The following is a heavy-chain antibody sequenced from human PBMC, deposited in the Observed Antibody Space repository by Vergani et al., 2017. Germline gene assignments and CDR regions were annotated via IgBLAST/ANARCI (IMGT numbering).Heavy chain of an antibody. CDR1: GYTFTNFG. V-gene: IGHV1-18*01. J-gene: IGHJ2*01. CDR3: AGDGNYYDIAFDF. CDR2: ISGHNDDR. D-gene: IGHD3-22*01. Sequence: QIQLVQSGAEVKKPGASVTVSCKASGYTFTNFGINWVRQAPGQGLEWMGWISGHNDDRTYAQKFQGRVSMTTDTSTATAYMELRSLESDDTAVYYCAGDGNYYDIAFDFWGRGTLVTVSS.